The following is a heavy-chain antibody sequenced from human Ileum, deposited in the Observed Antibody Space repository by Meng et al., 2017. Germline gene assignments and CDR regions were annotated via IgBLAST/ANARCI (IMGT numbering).Heavy chain of an antibody. Sequence: VPVQESGPALIKPSVPLAILCTVSGDSSSSGNWWNWVRQSPVKGLEWMGEIFHGGTTNYNPSIQNRVTLLMDKSKNQFSLHPTSVTAAATAVFYCARGIGDIRVGFDYWGQGILVTVSS. J-gene: IGHJ4*02. CDR2: IFHGGTT. CDR3: ARGIGDIRVGFDY. V-gene: IGHV4-4*02. D-gene: IGHD5-12*01. CDR1: GDSSSSGNW.